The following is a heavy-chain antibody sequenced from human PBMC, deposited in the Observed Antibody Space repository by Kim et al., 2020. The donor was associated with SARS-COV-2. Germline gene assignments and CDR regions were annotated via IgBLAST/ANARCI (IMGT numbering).Heavy chain of an antibody. D-gene: IGHD3-22*01. CDR3: ARGVSDQGYYDSSGSDY. J-gene: IGHJ4*02. V-gene: IGHV4-34*01. CDR1: GGSFSGYY. Sequence: SETLSLTCAVYGGSFSGYYWSWIRQPPGKGLEWIGEINHSGSTNYNPSLKSRVTISVDTSKNQFSLKLSSVTAADTAVYYCARGVSDQGYYDSSGSDYWGQGTLVTVSS. CDR2: INHSGST.